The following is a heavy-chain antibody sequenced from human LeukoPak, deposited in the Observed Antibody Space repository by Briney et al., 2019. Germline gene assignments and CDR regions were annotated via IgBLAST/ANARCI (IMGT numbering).Heavy chain of an antibody. J-gene: IGHJ4*02. V-gene: IGHV3-23*01. D-gene: IGHD3-22*01. CDR2: ISGSGGST. Sequence: PGGSLRLSCAASGFTFSSYAMSWVRQGPGKGLEWVSVISGSGGSTNYAGSVKGRFTISRDNSKNTLYLQMDSLRAEDTAVYYCAKDSFLGWNHFDTSVYLSDYWGQGTLVTVSS. CDR1: GFTFSSYA. CDR3: AKDSFLGWNHFDTSVYLSDY.